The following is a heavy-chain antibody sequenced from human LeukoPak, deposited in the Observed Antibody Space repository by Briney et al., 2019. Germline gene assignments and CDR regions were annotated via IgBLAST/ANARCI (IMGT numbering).Heavy chain of an antibody. CDR2: IYPGDSDT. D-gene: IGHD1-26*01. CDR1: GYSFTSYW. CDR3: ARSSGVGATTDYYYYYMDV. J-gene: IGHJ6*03. V-gene: IGHV5-51*01. Sequence: PGESLKISCKGSGYSFTSYWIGWVRQMPGKGLEWMGIIYPGDSDTRYSPSFQGQVTISADKSISTAYLQWSSLKASDTAMYYCARSSGVGATTDYYYYYMDVWGKGTTVTVSS.